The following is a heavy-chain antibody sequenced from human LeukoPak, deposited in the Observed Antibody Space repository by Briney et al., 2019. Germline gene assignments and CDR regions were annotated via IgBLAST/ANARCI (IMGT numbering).Heavy chain of an antibody. CDR3: ARAIAVVDY. J-gene: IGHJ4*02. CDR1: GYTFTDYY. CDR2: INPDSGGT. Sequence: ASVKVSCKASGYTFTDYYIHWVRLAPGQGLEWMGWINPDSGGTNYAQKFQGRVTMTKDTSISTAYMELSRLRSDDTAVYFCARAIAVVDYWGQGTLVTVSS. D-gene: IGHD6-19*01. V-gene: IGHV1-2*02.